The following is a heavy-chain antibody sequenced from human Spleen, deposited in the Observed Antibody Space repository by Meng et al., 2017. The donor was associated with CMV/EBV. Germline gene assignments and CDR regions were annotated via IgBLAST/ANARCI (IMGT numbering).Heavy chain of an antibody. Sequence: SETLSLTCTVSGGSISSYYWSWIRQPPGKGLEWIGYIYYSGSTNYNPSLKSRVPISVDTSKNQFSLKLSSVTAADTAVYYCARQVGLYNWFDPWGQGTLVTVSS. CDR1: GGSISSYY. V-gene: IGHV4-59*01. D-gene: IGHD1-26*01. CDR3: ARQVGLYNWFDP. CDR2: IYYSGST. J-gene: IGHJ5*02.